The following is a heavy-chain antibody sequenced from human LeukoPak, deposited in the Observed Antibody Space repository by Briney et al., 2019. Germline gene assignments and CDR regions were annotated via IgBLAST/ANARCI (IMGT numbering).Heavy chain of an antibody. V-gene: IGHV1-8*03. CDR3: AKDINRGDDYGDYDLPFDY. CDR2: MNPNSGNT. D-gene: IGHD4-17*01. J-gene: IGHJ4*02. Sequence: ASVKVSRKASGYTFTSYDINWVRQATGQGLEWMGWMNPNSGNTGYAQKFQGRVTITRNTSISTAYMELSSLRSEDTALYYCAKDINRGDDYGDYDLPFDYWGQGTLVTVSS. CDR1: GYTFTSYD.